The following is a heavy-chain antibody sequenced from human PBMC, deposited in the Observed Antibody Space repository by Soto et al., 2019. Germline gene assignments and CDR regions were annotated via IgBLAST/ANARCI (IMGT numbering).Heavy chain of an antibody. CDR3: ARVKLAGRCGFDY. CDR2: IYYSGST. V-gene: IGHV4-30-4*01. D-gene: IGHD2-21*01. J-gene: IGHJ4*02. CDR1: GGSISSGDYY. Sequence: LSLTCTVSGGSISSGDYYWSWIRQPPGKGLEWIGYIYYSGSTYYNPSLKSRVTISVDTSKNQFSLKLTSVTAADTAVYYCARVKLAGRCGFDYWGLGTLVTVSS.